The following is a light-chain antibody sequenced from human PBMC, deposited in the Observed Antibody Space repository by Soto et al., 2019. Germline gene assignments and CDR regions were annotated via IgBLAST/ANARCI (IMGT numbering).Light chain of an antibody. Sequence: EIVMTQSPATLSVSPGERGTLSCRASQRVNNNLACYQQKPGQAPSLLIYDASTRATGIPARFSGSGSGTEFTLTLSSLQSEDFEVYYCQQYNNWLTFGGGTPVEIK. CDR2: DAS. J-gene: IGKJ4*01. V-gene: IGKV3-15*01. CDR3: QQYNNWLT. CDR1: QRVNNN.